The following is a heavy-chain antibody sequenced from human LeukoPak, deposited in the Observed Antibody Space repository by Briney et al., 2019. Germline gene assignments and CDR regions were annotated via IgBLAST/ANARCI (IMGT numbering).Heavy chain of an antibody. CDR3: ARDLGYGDHFAMHYFDY. Sequence: ASVKLSYKASGYTFTGYYILWVRQAPGQGLEWMGWINPNSGGTNYAQKFQGRVTMTRDTSISTAYMELSRLRSDNTAVYYCARDLGYGDHFAMHYFDYGGQGTLVTVSS. D-gene: IGHD5-12*01. J-gene: IGHJ4*02. CDR2: INPNSGGT. CDR1: GYTFTGYY. V-gene: IGHV1-2*02.